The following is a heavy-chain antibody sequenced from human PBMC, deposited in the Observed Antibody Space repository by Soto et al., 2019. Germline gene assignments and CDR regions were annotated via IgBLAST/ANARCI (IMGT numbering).Heavy chain of an antibody. V-gene: IGHV3-48*01. J-gene: IGHJ4*02. CDR2: ISTNNDAI. CDR3: ASVLGSRRAGSYPSY. D-gene: IGHD3-10*01. Sequence: EVQLVESGGGLVQPGGSLRLSCAASGFSISDCSMNWVRRAPGKGLEWISYISTNNDAIYYADSVKGRFTISRDNAINSLYLQMNSLRAEDTALYYCASVLGSRRAGSYPSYWGQGTLVTVSS. CDR1: GFSISDCS.